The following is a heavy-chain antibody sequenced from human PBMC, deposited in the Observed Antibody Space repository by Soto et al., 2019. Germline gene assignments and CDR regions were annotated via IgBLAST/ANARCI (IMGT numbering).Heavy chain of an antibody. V-gene: IGHV1-2*02. Sequence: GASVKVSCKASGYTFTGYYIHWVRQAPGQGLEWMGWTIPGSGGTKYAQKFQGRVTVTGDTSTSTVYMELSRLTSDDTAEYYCAKGGAIVAAGTRVYLYNAMDVWGQGTTVTVSS. J-gene: IGHJ6*02. D-gene: IGHD1-26*01. CDR3: AKGGAIVAAGTRVYLYNAMDV. CDR2: TIPGSGGT. CDR1: GYTFTGYY.